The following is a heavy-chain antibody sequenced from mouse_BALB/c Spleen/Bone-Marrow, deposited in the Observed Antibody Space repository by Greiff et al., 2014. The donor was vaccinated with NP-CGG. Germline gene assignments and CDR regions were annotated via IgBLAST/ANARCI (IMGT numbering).Heavy chain of an antibody. D-gene: IGHD1-1*01. CDR3: AREDGSSPFAY. CDR1: GYAFSSYW. Sequence: VQRVESGAELVRPGSSVKISCKASGYAFSSYWMNWVKQRPGQGLEWIGQIYPGDGDTNYNGKFKGKATLTADKSSSTAYMQLSSLTSEDSAVYFCAREDGSSPFAYWGQGTLVTVSA. J-gene: IGHJ3*01. V-gene: IGHV1-80*01. CDR2: IYPGDGDT.